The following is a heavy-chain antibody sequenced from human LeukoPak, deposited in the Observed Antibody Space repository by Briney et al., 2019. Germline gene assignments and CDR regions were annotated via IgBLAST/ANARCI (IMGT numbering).Heavy chain of an antibody. CDR2: IKPKSGGT. V-gene: IGHV1-2*02. J-gene: IGHJ5*02. Sequence: ASVKVSCKASGYTFTGYYMNWVRQAPGQGLEWMAWIKPKSGGTKYAQKFQGRVTMTRDTSISTAYMELRRLRSDDTAVYYCARADYGDSRDEYNWFDPWGQGTLVTVSS. CDR3: ARADYGDSRDEYNWFDP. D-gene: IGHD4-17*01. CDR1: GYTFTGYY.